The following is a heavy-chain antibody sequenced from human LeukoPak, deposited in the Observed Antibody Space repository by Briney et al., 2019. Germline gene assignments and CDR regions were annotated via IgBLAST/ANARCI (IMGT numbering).Heavy chain of an antibody. CDR3: ARDYCGVYFDY. V-gene: IGHV3-53*01. D-gene: IGHD4-17*01. CDR1: GFTVSSNY. J-gene: IGHJ4*02. Sequence: PGGSLRLSCAASGFTVSSNYMSWVRQAPGKGLEWVSVIYSGGSTYYAYSVKGRFTISTDNSKNTLYLQMNSLRAADTAVYYCARDYCGVYFDYWGQGTLVTVSS. CDR2: IYSGGST.